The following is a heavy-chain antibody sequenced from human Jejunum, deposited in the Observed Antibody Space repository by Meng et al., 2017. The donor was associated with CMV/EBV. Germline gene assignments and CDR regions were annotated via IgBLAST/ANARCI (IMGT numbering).Heavy chain of an antibody. J-gene: IGHJ4*02. Sequence: SGGIFSSYAISWGRQAPGQGLEWMGGIIPIFRTANYAQKCQGRVTITTDESTSTAYMELSSLTSEDTAVYYCAKDGRDGYNYPYYFDYWGQGTLVTVSS. V-gene: IGHV1-69*05. CDR3: AKDGRDGYNYPYYFDY. CDR1: GGIFSSYA. CDR2: IIPIFRTA. D-gene: IGHD5-24*01.